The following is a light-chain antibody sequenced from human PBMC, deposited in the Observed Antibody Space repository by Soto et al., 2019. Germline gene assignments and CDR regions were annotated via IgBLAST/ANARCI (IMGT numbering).Light chain of an antibody. CDR1: QGISSY. CDR3: QQLLSYPIT. Sequence: DIQMTQSPSSLSASVGDRVTITCRASQGISSYLAWYQQKPGKAPKLLIYAASTLQSGVPLRFSGSGSGTSFTLTISSLQPEDFATYYCQQLLSYPITFGQGTRLEIK. J-gene: IGKJ5*01. V-gene: IGKV1-9*01. CDR2: AAS.